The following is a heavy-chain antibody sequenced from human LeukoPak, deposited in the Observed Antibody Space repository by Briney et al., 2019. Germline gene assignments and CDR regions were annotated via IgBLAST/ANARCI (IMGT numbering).Heavy chain of an antibody. CDR1: GYSFTSNW. Sequence: GGSRRLSCKGSGYSFTSNWIGWERQMPGKGLEWMGIIYPGDSETTYSPSFQGQVTISADKSITTAYLQWDSLKASDTAMYYCARHPWGIKVADYWGKRALVSVSS. J-gene: IGHJ4*02. D-gene: IGHD3-16*01. CDR2: IYPGDSET. CDR3: ARHPWGIKVADY. V-gene: IGHV5-51*01.